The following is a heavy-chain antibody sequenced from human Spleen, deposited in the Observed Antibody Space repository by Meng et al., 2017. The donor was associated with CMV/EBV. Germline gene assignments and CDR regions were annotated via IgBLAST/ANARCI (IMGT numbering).Heavy chain of an antibody. V-gene: IGHV3-23*01. Sequence: GESLKISCAASGFTFGDFSMSWVRQVPGKGLEWISAISPNGMSTYCAGSVEGRFTISRDNSKNTLYLQMNNLRAEDTATYYCAKDPLRDHEGDFWTGSHYFDFWGQGTLVTVSS. D-gene: IGHD3/OR15-3a*01. J-gene: IGHJ4*02. CDR2: ISPNGMST. CDR3: AKDPLRDHEGDFWTGSHYFDF. CDR1: GFTFGDFS.